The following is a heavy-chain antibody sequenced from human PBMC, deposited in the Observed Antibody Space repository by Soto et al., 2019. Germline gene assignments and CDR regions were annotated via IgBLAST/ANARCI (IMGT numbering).Heavy chain of an antibody. CDR1: GYSFTSYW. CDR3: ARLRPPRRGSSSGLWFDP. Sequence: GESLKISCKGSGYSFTSYWIGWVRQMPGKGLEWMGIIYPGDSDTRYSPSFQGQVTISADKSISTAYLQWSSLKASDTAMYYCARLRPPRRGSSSGLWFDPWGQGTLVTVSS. CDR2: IYPGDSDT. J-gene: IGHJ5*02. V-gene: IGHV5-51*01. D-gene: IGHD6-6*01.